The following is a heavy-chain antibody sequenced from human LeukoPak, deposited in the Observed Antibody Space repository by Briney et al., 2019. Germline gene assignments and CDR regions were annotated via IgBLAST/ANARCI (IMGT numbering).Heavy chain of an antibody. V-gene: IGHV3-33*01. CDR2: IWYDGSNK. CDR1: GFTFSSYG. D-gene: IGHD6-6*01. J-gene: IGHJ4*02. Sequence: PGGSLRLSCAASGFTFSSYGMHWVRQAPGKGLDWVAIIWYDGSNKYYADSVKGRFTISRDNSKNTLYLQMNSLRAEDTAVYYCARGMPLWGSLVKLDYWGQGTLVTVSS. CDR3: ARGMPLWGSLVKLDY.